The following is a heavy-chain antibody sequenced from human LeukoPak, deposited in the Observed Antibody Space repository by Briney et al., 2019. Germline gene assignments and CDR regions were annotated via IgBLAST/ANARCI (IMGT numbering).Heavy chain of an antibody. CDR3: ARDVSSGTGGCFDY. Sequence: GRALRLSCAASGFTFSSYAMHWVRQAPGKGLEWVAVISYDGSNKYYADSVKGRFSISRDNSKNTLYLQMNSLRAEDTAVYYCARDVSSGTGGCFDYWGQGTLVTVSS. J-gene: IGHJ4*02. D-gene: IGHD1-14*01. CDR2: ISYDGSNK. V-gene: IGHV3-30*03. CDR1: GFTFSSYA.